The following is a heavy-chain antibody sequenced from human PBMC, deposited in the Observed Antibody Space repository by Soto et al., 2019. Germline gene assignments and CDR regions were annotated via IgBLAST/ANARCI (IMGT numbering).Heavy chain of an antibody. J-gene: IGHJ6*02. V-gene: IGHV6-1*01. CDR2: TYYRSKWYN. CDR1: GDSVSSNSAA. CDR3: ARVNYVFWSADYTGMDA. D-gene: IGHD3-3*01. Sequence: PSQTLSLTCAISGDSVSSNSAAWNWIRQSPSRGLEWLGRTYYRSKWYNDYAVSVKSRITINPDTSKNQFSLQLNSVTPEDTAVYYCARVNYVFWSADYTGMDAFGQGTTLTVSS.